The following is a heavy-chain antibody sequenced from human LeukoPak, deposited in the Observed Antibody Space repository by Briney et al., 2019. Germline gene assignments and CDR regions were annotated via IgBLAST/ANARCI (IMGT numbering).Heavy chain of an antibody. CDR1: GDSISSYY. CDR2: IYTSGST. J-gene: IGHJ2*01. D-gene: IGHD2-21*02. V-gene: IGHV4-4*07. Sequence: SETLSLTCTVSGDSISSYYWSWIRQPAGKGLEWIGRIYTSGSTDYSPSLRSRVTMSVDASKNQFSLKLNSVTAADMAVYYCARNAYCGGDCYSPNWYFDLWGRGTLVTVSS. CDR3: ARNAYCGGDCYSPNWYFDL.